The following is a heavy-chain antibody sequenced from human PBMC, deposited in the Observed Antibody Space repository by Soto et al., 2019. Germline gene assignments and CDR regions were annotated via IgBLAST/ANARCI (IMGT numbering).Heavy chain of an antibody. J-gene: IGHJ6*02. CDR3: AKDGYCTNGVCSVYYGMDV. Sequence: GGSLRLSCAASGFTFSSYGMHWVRQAPGKGLEWVAVISYDGSNKYYADSVKGPFTISRDNSKNTLYLQMNSLRAEDTAVYYCAKDGYCTNGVCSVYYGMDVWGQGTTVTVSS. D-gene: IGHD2-8*01. CDR1: GFTFSSYG. CDR2: ISYDGSNK. V-gene: IGHV3-30*18.